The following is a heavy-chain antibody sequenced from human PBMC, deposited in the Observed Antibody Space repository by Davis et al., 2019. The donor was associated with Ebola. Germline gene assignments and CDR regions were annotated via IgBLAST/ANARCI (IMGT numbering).Heavy chain of an antibody. CDR2: IRYDGTNK. D-gene: IGHD3-10*01. V-gene: IGHV3-30*02. CDR3: ARGRRDTPYSGSDF. Sequence: GGSLRLSCAASGFSFSSYGMHWVRQAPGKGLEWVAFIRYDGTNKYYADSVKGRFTISRDNSKNMLYLQMNSLRADDTAVYYCARGRRDTPYSGSDFWGQGALVTVSS. J-gene: IGHJ4*02. CDR1: GFSFSSYG.